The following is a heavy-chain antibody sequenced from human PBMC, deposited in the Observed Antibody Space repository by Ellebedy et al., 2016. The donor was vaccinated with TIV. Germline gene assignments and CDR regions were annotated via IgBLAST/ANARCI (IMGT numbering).Heavy chain of an antibody. CDR2: IYYSGST. Sequence: MPGGSLRLSCTVSGGSISSYYWSWIRQPLGKGLEWFGYIYYSGSTNYNSSLKSRVTISVVTSKNQFSLKLSSVTSADTAVYYCASLGRGWFFDYWGQGTLVTVSS. V-gene: IGHV4-59*01. J-gene: IGHJ4*02. D-gene: IGHD6-19*01. CDR1: GGSISSYY. CDR3: ASLGRGWFFDY.